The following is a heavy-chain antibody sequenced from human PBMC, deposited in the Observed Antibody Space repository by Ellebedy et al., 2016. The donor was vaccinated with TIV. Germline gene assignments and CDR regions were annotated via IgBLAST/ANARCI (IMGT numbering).Heavy chain of an antibody. CDR2: IWFDGSKE. D-gene: IGHD6-13*01. V-gene: IGHV3-33*03. Sequence: GESLKISCAASGFILSNYGMHWVRQAPGKGLEWVALIWFDGSKEYYADSVKGRFTISRDNAKNTLYLQINSLRAEDTAIYYCVRGGLPAAGDYWGQGTLVTVSS. CDR3: VRGGLPAAGDY. CDR1: GFILSNYG. J-gene: IGHJ4*02.